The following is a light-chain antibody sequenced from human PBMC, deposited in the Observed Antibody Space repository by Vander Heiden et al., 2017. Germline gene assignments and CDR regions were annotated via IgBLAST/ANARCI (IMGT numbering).Light chain of an antibody. CDR3: MQAIQTPHT. Sequence: DNVMTQSPLSLPVTPGEPASISCRSSQSLLHSNGYNYLDWYLQKPGQSPQLLIYLGSNRASGVPDRFSGSGSGTDFTLKISRVEAEDVGVYYCMQAIQTPHTFGQGTKLEIK. V-gene: IGKV2-28*01. J-gene: IGKJ2*01. CDR1: QSLLHSNGYNY. CDR2: LGS.